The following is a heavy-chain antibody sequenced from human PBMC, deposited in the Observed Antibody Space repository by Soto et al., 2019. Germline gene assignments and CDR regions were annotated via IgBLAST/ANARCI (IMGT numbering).Heavy chain of an antibody. D-gene: IGHD3-16*01. Sequence: QVQLVQSGTEVKKSGASVKVSCKASGGTFSSYAISWVRQAPGRGLEWMGGIIPIFGTANYAQKFQGRVTITADESKGTAYMELSRLRSEDTAVYYCARVGGGVAYYFDYWGQGTLVTVSS. CDR1: GGTFSSYA. J-gene: IGHJ4*02. CDR2: IIPIFGTA. V-gene: IGHV1-69*01. CDR3: ARVGGGVAYYFDY.